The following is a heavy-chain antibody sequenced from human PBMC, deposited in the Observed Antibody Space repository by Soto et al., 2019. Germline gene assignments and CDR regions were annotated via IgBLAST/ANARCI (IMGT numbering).Heavy chain of an antibody. CDR2: IWSDGSNK. D-gene: IGHD4-17*01. V-gene: IGHV3-33*01. Sequence: QVQLVESGGGVVQPGRSLRLSCAASGFTFNSYDMHWVRQAPGKGLAWVAVIWSDGSNKYYADSVKGRFTISRDNSKSTLYLQMNSLRVEDTAVYYCAIDDIDHGNGFYLWGQGTMVTVSS. CDR1: GFTFNSYD. J-gene: IGHJ3*01. CDR3: AIDDIDHGNGFYL.